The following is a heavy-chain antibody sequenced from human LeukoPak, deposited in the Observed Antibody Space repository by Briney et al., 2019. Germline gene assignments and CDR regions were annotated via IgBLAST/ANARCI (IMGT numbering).Heavy chain of an antibody. CDR2: INTNTGNP. CDR1: GYSFTSFA. Sequence: GASVKVSCKASGYSFTSFAMSWVRQAPGQGLEWMGWINTNTGNPTYAQGFTGRFVFSLDTSVSTAYLQINSLKAEDTAVYFCARNGRSQYSSTFSDYWAQGTLVTVSS. D-gene: IGHD5-18*01. CDR3: ARNGRSQYSSTFSDY. V-gene: IGHV7-4-1*02. J-gene: IGHJ4*02.